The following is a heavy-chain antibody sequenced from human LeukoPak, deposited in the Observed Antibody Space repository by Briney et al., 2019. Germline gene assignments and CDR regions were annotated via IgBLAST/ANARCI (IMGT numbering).Heavy chain of an antibody. J-gene: IGHJ6*03. CDR1: GFTLSSYA. CDR3: ARDHGSMVRGVIGRSSDYYYHYYMDV. D-gene: IGHD3-10*01. CDR2: ISVSGNT. V-gene: IGHV3-23*01. Sequence: GGSLRLSCAASGFTLSSYAMSWVRQGPGKGLEWVSAISVSGNTYHADSVKGRFTISRDSSKNTLYLQMNSLRAEDTAVYYCARDHGSMVRGVIGRSSDYYYHYYMDVWGKGTTVTVSS.